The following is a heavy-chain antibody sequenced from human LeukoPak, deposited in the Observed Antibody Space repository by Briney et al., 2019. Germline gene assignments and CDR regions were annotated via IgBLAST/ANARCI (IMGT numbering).Heavy chain of an antibody. J-gene: IGHJ4*02. V-gene: IGHV3-7*01. CDR3: ARDRQYDSSGYYFGRSDFDY. CDR2: IKQDGSEK. CDR1: GFTFSSYW. D-gene: IGHD3-22*01. Sequence: GGSLRLSCAASGFTFSSYWMSWVRQAPGKGLEWVANIKQDGSEKYYVDSVKGRFTISRDNTKNSLYLQMNSLRAEDTAVYYCARDRQYDSSGYYFGRSDFDYWGQGTLVTVSS.